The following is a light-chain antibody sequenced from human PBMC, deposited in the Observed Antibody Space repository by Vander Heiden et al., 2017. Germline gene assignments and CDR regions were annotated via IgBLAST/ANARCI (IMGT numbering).Light chain of an antibody. V-gene: IGLV3-25*03. CDR1: ALPKQY. CDR2: KDS. J-gene: IGLJ3*02. Sequence: NDLKQLPRLQVSPERTARITSTGVALPKQYAYWYQQKPGQAPVLVIYKDSERPSGIPERFSGSSSGTTVTLTISGVQAEDEADYYCQSADSSGTYPWVFGGGTKLTVL. CDR3: QSADSSGTYPWV.